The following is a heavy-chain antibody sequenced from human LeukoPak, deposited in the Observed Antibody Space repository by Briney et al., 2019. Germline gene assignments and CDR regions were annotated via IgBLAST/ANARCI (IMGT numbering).Heavy chain of an antibody. Sequence: GGSLRLSCAVSGFSVSNNYMNWVRQAPGKGLEWVSVIHGSGVRADYADSVNGRLAISRDNSRSTLYLQMNSLRAEDTAVYYCVRRSGEGGGYFDYWGQGTLVTVSS. CDR2: IHGSGVRA. J-gene: IGHJ4*02. CDR3: VRRSGEGGGYFDY. CDR1: GFSVSNNY. V-gene: IGHV3-53*01. D-gene: IGHD3-10*01.